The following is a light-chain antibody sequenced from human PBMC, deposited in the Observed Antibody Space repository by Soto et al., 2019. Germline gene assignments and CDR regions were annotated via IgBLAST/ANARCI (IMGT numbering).Light chain of an antibody. Sequence: QSVLTQPPSASGTPGQRVTISCSGSRSNIGSNYVYWYQQLPGTAPKLLIYDNNQRPSGVPDRFSGSKSGTSASLAISGLRSEDEADYYCAAWDDSLSVFYVFGTGTKVNV. CDR2: DNN. CDR3: AAWDDSLSVFYV. CDR1: RSNIGSNY. J-gene: IGLJ1*01. V-gene: IGLV1-47*02.